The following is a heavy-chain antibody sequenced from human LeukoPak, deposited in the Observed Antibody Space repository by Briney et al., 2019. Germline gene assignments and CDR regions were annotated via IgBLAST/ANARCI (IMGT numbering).Heavy chain of an antibody. D-gene: IGHD1-26*01. CDR3: ARAVGATVYFDY. J-gene: IGHJ4*02. V-gene: IGHV3-23*01. CDR2: IGGSGGSI. CDR1: GFTFSSYA. Sequence: PGGSLRLSCAASGFTFSSYAMNWVRQAPGKGLEWVSVIGGSGGSIYYADSVKGRFTISRDNSKNTLYLQMNSLRAEDTAVYYCARAVGATVYFDYWGQGTLVTVSS.